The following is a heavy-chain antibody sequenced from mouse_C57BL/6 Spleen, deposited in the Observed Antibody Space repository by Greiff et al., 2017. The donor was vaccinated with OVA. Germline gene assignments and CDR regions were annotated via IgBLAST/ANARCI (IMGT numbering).Heavy chain of an antibody. V-gene: IGHV1-15*01. CDR2: LDPETGGT. Sequence: VQLQQSGAELVRPGASVTLSCKASGYTFTDYEMHWVKQTPVHGLEWIGALDPETGGTAYNQKFKGKAILTADKSSSTAYMELRSLTSEDSAVYYCTSNYDYGLAYWGQGTLVTVSA. D-gene: IGHD2-4*01. J-gene: IGHJ3*01. CDR3: TSNYDYGLAY. CDR1: GYTFTDYE.